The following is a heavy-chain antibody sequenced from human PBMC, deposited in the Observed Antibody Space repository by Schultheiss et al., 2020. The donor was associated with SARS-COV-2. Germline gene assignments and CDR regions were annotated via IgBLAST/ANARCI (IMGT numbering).Heavy chain of an antibody. CDR2: ISGSGGST. CDR1: GFTFSSFA. J-gene: IGHJ4*02. V-gene: IGHV3-23*01. CDR3: ATLGGGLTAANYYSDH. D-gene: IGHD2-21*02. Sequence: GGSLRLSCAASGFTFSSFAMTWVRQAPGKGLEWVSAISGSGGSTYYADSVKGRFTISRDNSKNTLYLQMNSLRAADTAVYYCATLGGGLTAANYYSDHWGQGTLVTVSS.